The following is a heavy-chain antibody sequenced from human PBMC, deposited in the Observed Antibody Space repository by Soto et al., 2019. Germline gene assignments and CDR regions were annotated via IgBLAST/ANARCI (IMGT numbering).Heavy chain of an antibody. CDR1: GYTFTSYY. J-gene: IGHJ5*02. Sequence: GASVKVSCKASGYTFTSYYMHWVRQAPGQGLEWMGIINPSGGSTSYAQKFQGRVTMTRDTSTSTVYMELSSLRSEDTAVYYCARGSGSRSGLKRGWFDPWGQGXLVTVSS. D-gene: IGHD6-19*01. CDR3: ARGSGSRSGLKRGWFDP. CDR2: INPSGGST. V-gene: IGHV1-46*01.